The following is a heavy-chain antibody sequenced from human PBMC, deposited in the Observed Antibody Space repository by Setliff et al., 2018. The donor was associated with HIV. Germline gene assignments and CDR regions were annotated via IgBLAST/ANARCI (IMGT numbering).Heavy chain of an antibody. V-gene: IGHV3-43D*04. CDR3: AKADYGDYVGGN. J-gene: IGHJ4*02. CDR1: GFTFDDYT. Sequence: PGGSLRLSCAASGFTFDDYTMHWVRQAPGKGLEWISLISWNGGSKDYAESVKGRFTISRDNSKNTLYLQMNSLRAEDTAVYYCAKADYGDYVGGNWGQGTLVTVSS. D-gene: IGHD4-17*01. CDR2: ISWNGGSK.